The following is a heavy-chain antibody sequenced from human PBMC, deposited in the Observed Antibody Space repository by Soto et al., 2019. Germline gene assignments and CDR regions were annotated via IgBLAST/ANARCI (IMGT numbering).Heavy chain of an antibody. J-gene: IGHJ4*02. CDR1: GYTFTSYG. CDR3: ARDPLQDIVVVVAATPEHLDY. V-gene: IGHV1-18*01. D-gene: IGHD2-15*01. Sequence: ASVKVSCKASGYTFTSYGISWVRQAPGQGLEWMGWISAYNGNTNYAQKLQGRVTMTTDTSTSTAYMELRSLRSDDTAVYYCARDPLQDIVVVVAATPEHLDYWGQGTLVTVSS. CDR2: ISAYNGNT.